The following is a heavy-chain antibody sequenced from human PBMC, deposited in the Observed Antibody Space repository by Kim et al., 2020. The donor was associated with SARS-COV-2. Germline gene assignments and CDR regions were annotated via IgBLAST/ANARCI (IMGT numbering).Heavy chain of an antibody. CDR1: GFTFSSYS. J-gene: IGHJ4*02. Sequence: GGSLRLSCAASGFTFSSYSMNWVRQAPRKGLEWVSSISSSSYIYYADPVRGRFTISRDNAKNSLYLQMNSLRAEDTAVYYCARDYNGVSGGYYNYWGQGTLVTVSS. CDR2: ISSSSYI. D-gene: IGHD3-22*01. CDR3: ARDYNGVSGGYYNY. V-gene: IGHV3-21*01.